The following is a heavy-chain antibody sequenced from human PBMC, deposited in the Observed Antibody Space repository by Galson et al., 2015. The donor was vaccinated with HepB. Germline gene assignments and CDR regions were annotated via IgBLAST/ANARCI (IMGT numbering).Heavy chain of an antibody. Sequence: SLRLSCAASGFTFSSYSMNWVRQAPGKGLEWVSYISSSSSTIYYADSVKGRFTISRDNAKNSLYLQMNSLRAEDTAVYYCARVRGYCSSTSCHHFDYWGQGTLVTVSS. D-gene: IGHD2-2*03. J-gene: IGHJ4*02. CDR3: ARVRGYCSSTSCHHFDY. V-gene: IGHV3-48*01. CDR1: GFTFSSYS. CDR2: ISSSSSTI.